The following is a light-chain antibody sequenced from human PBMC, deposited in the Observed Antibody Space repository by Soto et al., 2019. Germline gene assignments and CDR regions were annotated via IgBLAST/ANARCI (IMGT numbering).Light chain of an antibody. CDR2: GAS. CDR1: QSVGSK. J-gene: IGKJ1*01. V-gene: IGKV3-15*01. CDR3: QQYNDWWT. Sequence: EIVMTQSPATLSVSPGERAPLSCRASQSVGSKLAWYQQKPGQPPRLLIYGASTRATGVPGRFSGSGSGTEFTLTISSLQSEDFAVYYSQQYNDWWTFGQGTKVDIK.